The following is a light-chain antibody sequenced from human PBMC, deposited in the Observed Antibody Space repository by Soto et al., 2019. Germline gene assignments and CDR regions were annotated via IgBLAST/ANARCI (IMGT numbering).Light chain of an antibody. CDR1: SSNIGAGYD. Sequence: SVLTQPPQVSGAPGQRVTISCTGSSSNIGAGYDVHWYQQLPGTAPKLLIYGNSNRPSGVPDRFSGSKSGTSAPLAITGLQAEDEADYYCQSYDSNLSGFYVFGTGTKVTVL. J-gene: IGLJ1*01. V-gene: IGLV1-40*01. CDR2: GNS. CDR3: QSYDSNLSGFYV.